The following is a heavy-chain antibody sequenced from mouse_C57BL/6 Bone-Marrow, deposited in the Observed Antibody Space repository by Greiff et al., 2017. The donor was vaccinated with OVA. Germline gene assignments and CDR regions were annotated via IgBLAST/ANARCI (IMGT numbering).Heavy chain of an antibody. CDR3: ACSYGWYFDV. Sequence: DVKLQESGPGLAKPSQPLSLTCSVTGYSITSDYWNWIRKFPGNKLEYMGYISYSGSTYYNPSLKSRISITRDTSKNQYYMQLNSVTTEDTATYYCACSYGWYFDVWGTGTTVTVSS. CDR1: GYSITSDY. CDR2: ISYSGST. D-gene: IGHD1-1*01. J-gene: IGHJ1*03. V-gene: IGHV3-8*01.